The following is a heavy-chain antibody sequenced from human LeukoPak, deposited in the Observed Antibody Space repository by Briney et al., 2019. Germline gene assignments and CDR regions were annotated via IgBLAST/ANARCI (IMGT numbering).Heavy chain of an antibody. CDR3: AKDHYGSRSYGVVY. J-gene: IGHJ4*02. V-gene: IGHV3-23*01. CDR1: GFTFSSYA. Sequence: GGSLRPSCAASGFTFSSYAMSWVRQAPGKGLEWVSAISGSGGSTYYADSVKGRFTISRDNSKNTLYLQMNSLRAEDTAVYYCAKDHYGSRSYGVVYWGQGTLVTVSS. D-gene: IGHD3-10*01. CDR2: ISGSGGST.